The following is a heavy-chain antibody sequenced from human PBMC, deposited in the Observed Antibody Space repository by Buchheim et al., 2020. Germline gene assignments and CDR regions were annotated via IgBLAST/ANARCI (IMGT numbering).Heavy chain of an antibody. V-gene: IGHV3-30*18. J-gene: IGHJ4*02. CDR1: GFTFSSYG. Sequence: QVQLVESGGGVVQPGRSLRLSCAASGFTFSSYGIHWVRQAPGKGLEWVAVISYDGSTTYYADSVKGRFTISRDNSKNTLYLQMNSLRAEDTAAYYCEKNPLVGYSSGWYWVYWGQGTL. CDR2: ISYDGSTT. D-gene: IGHD6-19*01. CDR3: EKNPLVGYSSGWYWVY.